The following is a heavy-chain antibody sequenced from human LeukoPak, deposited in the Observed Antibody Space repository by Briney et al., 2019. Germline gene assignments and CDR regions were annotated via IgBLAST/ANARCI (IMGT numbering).Heavy chain of an antibody. J-gene: IGHJ4*02. CDR3: ARHKDGYSFDY. D-gene: IGHD5-24*01. CDR1: GASISSHY. Sequence: SETLSLTCTVSGASISSHYWSWIRQPPGKGLEWVAYIYNSGSTNYNPSLKSRVTISVDTSKNQFPLKLSSVTAADTAVYYCARHKDGYSFDYWGQGTLVTVSS. CDR2: IYNSGST. V-gene: IGHV4-59*11.